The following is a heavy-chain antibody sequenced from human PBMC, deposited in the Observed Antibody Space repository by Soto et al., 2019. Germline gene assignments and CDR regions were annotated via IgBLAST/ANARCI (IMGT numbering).Heavy chain of an antibody. CDR1: GGTFSRYT. D-gene: IGHD3-16*01. Sequence: ASVHVSCTAPGGTFSRYTFTWVRQAPGQGLEWMGRIIPILDIPNYAQKFQGRVTITADESTSTAYMELSSLRSEDTAVYYCARSGRWGDYYYYGMDVWGQGTTVTGSS. CDR2: IIPILDIP. J-gene: IGHJ6*02. CDR3: ARSGRWGDYYYYGMDV. V-gene: IGHV1-69*02.